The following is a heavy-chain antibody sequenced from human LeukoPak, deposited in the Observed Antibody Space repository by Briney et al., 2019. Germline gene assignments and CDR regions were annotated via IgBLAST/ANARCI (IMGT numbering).Heavy chain of an antibody. D-gene: IGHD2-15*01. J-gene: IGHJ6*03. Sequence: SETLSLTCTVSGGSISIYYWSWIRQPPGKGLEWIAYIYNSGGTKYNPSLKSRVPISLDTSKNQFSLKLSSVTAADTAVYYCARASKDEVVAPRTFFGYYYMDVWGKGTTVTVSS. V-gene: IGHV4-59*01. CDR1: GGSISIYY. CDR2: IYNSGGT. CDR3: ARASKDEVVAPRTFFGYYYMDV.